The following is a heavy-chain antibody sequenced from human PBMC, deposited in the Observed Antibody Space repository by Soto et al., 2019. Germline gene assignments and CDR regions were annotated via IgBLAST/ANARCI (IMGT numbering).Heavy chain of an antibody. J-gene: IGHJ6*02. Sequence: PGESLKISCKGSGYSFTSYWISWVRQMPGKGLEWMGRIDPSDSYTNYSPSFQGHVTISADKSISTAYLQWSSLKASDTAMYYCARHSPLEGVRGGRNYYGMDVWGQGTTVTVSS. V-gene: IGHV5-10-1*01. D-gene: IGHD3-10*01. CDR1: GYSFTSYW. CDR2: IDPSDSYT. CDR3: ARHSPLEGVRGGRNYYGMDV.